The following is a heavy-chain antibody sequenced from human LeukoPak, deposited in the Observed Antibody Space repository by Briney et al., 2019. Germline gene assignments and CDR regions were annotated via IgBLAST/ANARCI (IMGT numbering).Heavy chain of an antibody. J-gene: IGHJ4*02. V-gene: IGHV3-30*18. CDR1: GFTFSSYG. CDR2: ISYDGSNK. CDR3: EKDRRRRDFDY. Sequence: GGSLRLSCAASGFTFSSYGMHWVRQAPGKGLEWVAVISYDGSNKYYADSVKGRFTISRDNSKNTLYLQMNSLRAEDTAVYYCEKDRRRRDFDYWGQGTLVTVSS.